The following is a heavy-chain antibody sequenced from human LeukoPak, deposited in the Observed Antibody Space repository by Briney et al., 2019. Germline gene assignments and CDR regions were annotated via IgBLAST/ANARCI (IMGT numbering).Heavy chain of an antibody. CDR2: IIPIFGTA. CDR1: GGTFSSYA. CDR3: AREGRDGYNLVFDY. Sequence: SVEVSCEASGGTFSSYAISWVRQAPGQGLEWMGGIIPIFGTANYAQKFQGRVTITTDESTSTAYMELSSLRAEDTAVYYCAREGRDGYNLVFDYWGQGTLVTVSS. D-gene: IGHD5-24*01. V-gene: IGHV1-69*05. J-gene: IGHJ4*02.